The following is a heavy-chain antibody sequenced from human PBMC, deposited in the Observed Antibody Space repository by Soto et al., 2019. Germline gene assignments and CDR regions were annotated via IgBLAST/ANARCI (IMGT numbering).Heavy chain of an antibody. V-gene: IGHV3-11*06. J-gene: IGHJ4*02. CDR2: IGGVTEYA. Sequence: QVQLVESGGGLVKPGGSLRLSCAASGVSFSDYYMIWMRQAPGKGLEWISYIGGVTEYANYADSVRGRFTISRDKTKKVVFLQMSSLRAEDTAVYYCARYASLSGADHWGQGTLVIVSS. D-gene: IGHD2-2*01. CDR3: ARYASLSGADH. CDR1: GVSFSDYY.